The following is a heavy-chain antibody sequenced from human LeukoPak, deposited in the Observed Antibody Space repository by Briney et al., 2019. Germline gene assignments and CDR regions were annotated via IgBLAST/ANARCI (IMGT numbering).Heavy chain of an antibody. CDR2: INHSGRT. CDR1: GGSLSGYY. CDR3: TRNNWFDP. Sequence: SETLSLTCGVYGGSLSGYYWSWIRQPPGKGLEWIGEINHSGRTNYNPSVKSRVTISLYTSKNQFSLKLSYVTAADTAVYYCTRNNWFDPWGQGTLVTVSS. J-gene: IGHJ5*02. V-gene: IGHV4-34*01.